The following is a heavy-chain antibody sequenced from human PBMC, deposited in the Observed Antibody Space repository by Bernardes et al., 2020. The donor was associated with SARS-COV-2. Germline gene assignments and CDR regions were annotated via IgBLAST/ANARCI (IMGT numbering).Heavy chain of an antibody. CDR1: GFSLSTSGMF. V-gene: IGHV2-70*01. J-gene: IGHJ3*02. D-gene: IGHD2-21*01. CDR3: ARGDKHHDAFDI. Sequence: SGPTLVKPTQTLTLTCTFSGFSLSTSGMFVGWIRQPPGKALEWLAHIDWDNDEYYSTSLQTRLTISTGTSKNQVVLRMTNVDPVDTAMYYCARGDKHHDAFDIWGQGTLVTVSS. CDR2: IDWDNDE.